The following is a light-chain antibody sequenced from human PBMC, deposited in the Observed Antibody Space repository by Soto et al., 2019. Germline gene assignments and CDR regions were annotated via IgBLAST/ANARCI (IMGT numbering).Light chain of an antibody. CDR2: DAS. CDR3: QQRSNWPIT. J-gene: IGKJ5*01. V-gene: IGKV3-11*01. Sequence: EIVLTQSPGTLSLSPGERATLSCRASQSVSSFLAWYQQKPGQAPRLLIYDASHRATGIPARFNGSGSGTDFTLTISSLEPEDFAVYFCQQRSNWPITFGQGTRLEIK. CDR1: QSVSSF.